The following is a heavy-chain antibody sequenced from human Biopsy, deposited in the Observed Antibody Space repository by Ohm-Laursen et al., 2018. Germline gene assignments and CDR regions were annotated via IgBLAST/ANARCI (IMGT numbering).Heavy chain of an antibody. V-gene: IGHV1-46*01. D-gene: IGHD6-19*01. Sequence: ASAKASSKASGYSFTSYYMHWVRQAPGQGLWWMGMINPSGSTTSNPQIFQGRVTMTRATSKSTVYMELSRLRSADTAVYFCARNTGWYGDLYYFDYWGQGTLVTVSS. CDR3: ARNTGWYGDLYYFDY. J-gene: IGHJ4*02. CDR2: INPSGSTT. CDR1: GYSFTSYY.